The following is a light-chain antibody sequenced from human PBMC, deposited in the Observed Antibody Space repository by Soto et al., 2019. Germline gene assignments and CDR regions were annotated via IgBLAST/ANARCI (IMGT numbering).Light chain of an antibody. J-gene: IGKJ1*01. CDR2: LGS. Sequence: DLVMTQSPLSLPVTPGEPASISCRSSQSLLHSNGYNYLDWYLQKPGQSPQLLIYLGSNRASGVHDRFSGSGSGTDFTLKSSRVEAEDVGVYYCMQALQTPRTFGQGPKVEIK. V-gene: IGKV2-28*01. CDR1: QSLLHSNGYNY. CDR3: MQALQTPRT.